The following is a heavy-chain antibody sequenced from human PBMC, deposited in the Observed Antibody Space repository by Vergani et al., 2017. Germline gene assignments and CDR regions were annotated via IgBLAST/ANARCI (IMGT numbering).Heavy chain of an antibody. Sequence: QVQLVESGGGLVKPGGSLRLSCAASGFTFSDYYMSWIRQAPGKGLEWVSYISSSGSTIYYAESVKGRFTISRDNAKNSLYMQMNSLRAEDTAVYYCARDLVDIVVVPAAIDYYYYGMDVWGQGTTVTVSS. CDR3: ARDLVDIVVVPAAIDYYYYGMDV. D-gene: IGHD2-2*02. CDR1: GFTFSDYY. J-gene: IGHJ6*02. CDR2: ISSSGSTI. V-gene: IGHV3-11*04.